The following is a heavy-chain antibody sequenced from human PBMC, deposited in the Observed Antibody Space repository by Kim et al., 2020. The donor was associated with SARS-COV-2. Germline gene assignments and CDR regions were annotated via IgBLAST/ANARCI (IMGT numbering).Heavy chain of an antibody. J-gene: IGHJ5*01. Sequence: GGSLRLSCAASGFSFGDYSMDWVRQAPGGGLEWIAYISSISSVIYYADSVRGRFAVSRDNAKKSLYLQMDSLTDEDTAVYYCVRDEVEVTGSYGGDSWGRGTLVTVST. CDR1: GFSFGDYS. V-gene: IGHV3-48*02. CDR2: ISSISSVI. D-gene: IGHD3-9*01. CDR3: VRDEVEVTGSYGGDS.